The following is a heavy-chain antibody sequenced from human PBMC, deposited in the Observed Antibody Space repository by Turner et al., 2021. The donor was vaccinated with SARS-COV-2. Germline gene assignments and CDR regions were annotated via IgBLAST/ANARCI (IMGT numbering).Heavy chain of an antibody. V-gene: IGHV1-8*01. J-gene: IGHJ5*02. D-gene: IGHD3-9*01. Sequence: QVQLVQTGAEVKKPGASVKVSCKASGYTCTSYDINWVRQATGQGLEWMVWMNPNRGNTGYAQKFQGRVTMTRNTSISTAYMELSSLRSEDTAVYYCARAAQLTVWFDPWGQGTLVTFSS. CDR3: ARAAQLTVWFDP. CDR1: GYTCTSYD. CDR2: MNPNRGNT.